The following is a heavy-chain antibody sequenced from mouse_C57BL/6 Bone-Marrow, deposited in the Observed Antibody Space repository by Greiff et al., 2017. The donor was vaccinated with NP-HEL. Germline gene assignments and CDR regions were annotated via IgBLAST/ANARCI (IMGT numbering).Heavy chain of an antibody. J-gene: IGHJ1*03. V-gene: IGHV2-3*01. Sequence: VQVVESGPGLVAPSQSLSITCTVSGFSLTSYGVSWVRQPSGKGLEWLGGIWGDGSTNSHSALISRLSISKDNSKSQVFLKLNSLQTDDTATYYCAKEDGNYLYWYFDVWGTGTTVTVSS. D-gene: IGHD2-1*01. CDR2: IWGDGST. CDR3: AKEDGNYLYWYFDV. CDR1: GFSLTSYG.